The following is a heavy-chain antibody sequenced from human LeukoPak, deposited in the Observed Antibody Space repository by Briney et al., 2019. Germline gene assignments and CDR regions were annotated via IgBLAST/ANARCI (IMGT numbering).Heavy chain of an antibody. D-gene: IGHD3-3*01. V-gene: IGHV1-46*01. J-gene: IGHJ4*02. CDR1: GYTFTSYY. CDR3: ARDRSEDFWSGYYDY. Sequence: VASVKVSCKASGYTFTSYYMHWVRQAPGQGLEWMGIINPSGGSTSYAQKFQGRVTMTRDTSTSTVYMELSSLRSEDTAVYYCARDRSEDFWSGYYDYWGQGTLVTVSS. CDR2: INPSGGST.